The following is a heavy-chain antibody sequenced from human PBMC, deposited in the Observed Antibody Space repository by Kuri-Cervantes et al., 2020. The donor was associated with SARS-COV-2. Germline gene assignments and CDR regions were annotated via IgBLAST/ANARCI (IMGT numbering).Heavy chain of an antibody. V-gene: IGHV4-39*07. Sequence: SETLSLTCTVSGGSISSSSYYWGWIRQPPGKGLEWIGSIYYSGSTYYDPSLKSRATISVDTSNKQFSLILTSVTAADTAVYYCARAYGLLRYIYYMDVWGEGTTVTVSS. D-gene: IGHD3-9*01. CDR2: IYYSGST. J-gene: IGHJ6*03. CDR3: ARAYGLLRYIYYMDV. CDR1: GGSISSSSYY.